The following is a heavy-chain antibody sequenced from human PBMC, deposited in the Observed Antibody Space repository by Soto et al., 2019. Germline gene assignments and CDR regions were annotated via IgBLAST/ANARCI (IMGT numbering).Heavy chain of an antibody. CDR1: GYTFTGYY. Sequence: ASVKVSCKASGYTFTGYYMHWVRQAPGQGLEWMGWINPNSGGTNYAQKFQGRVTITRDTSTSTAYMELSSLRSEDTAVYYCASLWFGELFAGMDVWGQGTTVTVSS. CDR2: INPNSGGT. CDR3: ASLWFGELFAGMDV. D-gene: IGHD3-10*01. J-gene: IGHJ6*02. V-gene: IGHV1-2*02.